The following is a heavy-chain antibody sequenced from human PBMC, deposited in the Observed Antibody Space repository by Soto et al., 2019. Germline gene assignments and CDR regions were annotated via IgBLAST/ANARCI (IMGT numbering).Heavy chain of an antibody. V-gene: IGHV5-51*01. CDR3: ARPGYYDSSGFFNLDH. D-gene: IGHD3-22*01. CDR2: IYPDDSDT. CDR1: GYSFNTYW. J-gene: IGHJ4*02. Sequence: GESLKISCKASGYSFNTYWIGWVRQLPGKGLEWMGIIYPDDSDTRYSPSFQGQVTISADKSFTTVYLQWNSLKASDTAIYYCARPGYYDSSGFFNLDHWGQGTLVTVSS.